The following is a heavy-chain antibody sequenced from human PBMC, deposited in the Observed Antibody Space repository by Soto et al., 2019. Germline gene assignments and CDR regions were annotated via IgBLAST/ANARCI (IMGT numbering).Heavy chain of an antibody. CDR3: ARGLTLTTVFTLGDY. J-gene: IGHJ4*02. V-gene: IGHV3-33*01. CDR2: IWYDGSNK. Sequence: GGSLRLSCAASGFTFSSYGMHWVRQAPGKGLEWVAVIWYDGSNKYYADSVKGRFTISRDNSKNTLYLQMNSLRAEDTAVYYCARGLTLTTVFTLGDYWGQGTLVTVSS. D-gene: IGHD4-17*01. CDR1: GFTFSSYG.